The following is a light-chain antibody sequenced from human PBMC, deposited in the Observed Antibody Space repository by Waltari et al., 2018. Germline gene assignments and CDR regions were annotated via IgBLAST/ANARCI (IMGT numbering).Light chain of an antibody. CDR3: QQYWSIPWT. V-gene: IGKV1-NL1*01. CDR2: AAS. Sequence: DIQMTQSPSSLSASIGDRVTITCRASYAFTNSLAWYQQKPGKAPKLLLYAASRLESGVPSRFSGSGSGTDYTLTISSLQPEDFATYYCQQYWSIPWTFGQGTKVEI. CDR1: YAFTNS. J-gene: IGKJ1*01.